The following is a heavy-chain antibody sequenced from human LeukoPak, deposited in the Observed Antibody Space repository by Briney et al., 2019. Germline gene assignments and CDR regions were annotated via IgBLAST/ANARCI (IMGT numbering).Heavy chain of an antibody. CDR2: ISGSGGNT. CDR3: ARVEYSSSPHFDY. CDR1: GFTFSSYA. D-gene: IGHD5-18*01. V-gene: IGHV3-23*01. Sequence: TGGSLRLSCAASGFTFSSYAMSWVRQAPGKGLEWVSTISGSGGNTYYADSVKGRFTISRDNSKNTLFLQMNSLRPEDTAVYYCARVEYSSSPHFDYWGQGTLVTVSS. J-gene: IGHJ4*02.